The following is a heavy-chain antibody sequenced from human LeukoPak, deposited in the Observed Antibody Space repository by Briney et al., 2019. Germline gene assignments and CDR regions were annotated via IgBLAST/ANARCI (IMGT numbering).Heavy chain of an antibody. D-gene: IGHD3-16*02. CDR3: AKGTTVARYYAMDV. CDR1: GFTFSCYA. Sequence: PGGSLRLSCAASGFTFSCYAMSWVRQAPGKELEWVSGINGNGASTYYADSVEGRFTISRDNSKNTLFLEMNSLRADDSAVYYCAKGTTVARYYAMDVWGQGTTVTVSS. V-gene: IGHV3-23*01. J-gene: IGHJ6*02. CDR2: INGNGAST.